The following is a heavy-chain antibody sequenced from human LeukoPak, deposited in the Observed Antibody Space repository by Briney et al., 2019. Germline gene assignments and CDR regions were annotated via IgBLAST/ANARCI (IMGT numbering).Heavy chain of an antibody. CDR3: ARGTVVVPAAVTFSYYYYYMDV. CDR1: GGTFSSYA. Sequence: GASVKVSCKVSGGTFSSYAISWVRQAPGQGLEWMGGIIPIFGTANYAQKFQGRVTITADESTSTAYMELSSLRSEDTAVYYCARGTVVVPAAVTFSYYYYYMDVWGKGTTVTISS. V-gene: IGHV1-69*13. J-gene: IGHJ6*03. CDR2: IIPIFGTA. D-gene: IGHD2-2*01.